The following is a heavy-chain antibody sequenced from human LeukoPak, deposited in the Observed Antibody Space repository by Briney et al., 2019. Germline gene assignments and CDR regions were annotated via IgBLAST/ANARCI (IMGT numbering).Heavy chain of an antibody. Sequence: GGSLRLSCTASGGFTFSNVWMNWVRQAPGKGLEWISYTDVGGDGYKYYADSVKGRFTISRDNAKNSLYLQMNSLRVEDTAVYYCARGVTATRYFYYGLDVWGLGTTVTVSS. CDR2: TDVGGDGYK. CDR3: ARGVTATRYFYYGLDV. CDR1: GGFTFSNVW. V-gene: IGHV3-21*05. D-gene: IGHD2-21*02. J-gene: IGHJ6*02.